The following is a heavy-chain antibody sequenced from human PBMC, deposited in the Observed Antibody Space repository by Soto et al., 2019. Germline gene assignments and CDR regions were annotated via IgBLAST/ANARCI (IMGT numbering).Heavy chain of an antibody. J-gene: IGHJ3*01. CDR1: GFTFTDNL. CDR3: ARDIQSVGPRANDAFDV. V-gene: IGHV1-3*01. D-gene: IGHD5-18*01. CDR2: INPDTGNT. Sequence: QVQLVQSGAELKKPGASVNISCTASGFTFTDNLINWVRQAPGQGLEWMGWINPDTGNTRYSETFQGRVTISRHSSASIAYLELSGPKNEDTALYFCARDIQSVGPRANDAFDVWGQGTMITVSS.